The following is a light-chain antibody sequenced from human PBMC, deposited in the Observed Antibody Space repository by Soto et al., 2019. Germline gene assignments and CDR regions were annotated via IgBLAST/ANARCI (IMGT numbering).Light chain of an antibody. CDR2: GAS. Sequence: EIVLTQSPGTLSLSPGERTTLSCRSSQSVSSTYLAWYQRKPGQAPSLLIYGASNRATGIPDRFSGSGSGTDFTLTISSLEPEDFAVYYCQQRSNWPLTFGGGTKVDI. CDR3: QQRSNWPLT. V-gene: IGKV3D-20*02. CDR1: QSVSSTY. J-gene: IGKJ4*01.